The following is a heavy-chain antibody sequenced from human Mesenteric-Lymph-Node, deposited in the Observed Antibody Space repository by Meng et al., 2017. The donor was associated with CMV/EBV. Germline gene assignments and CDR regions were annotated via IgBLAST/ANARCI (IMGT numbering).Heavy chain of an antibody. D-gene: IGHD4-11*01. CDR3: ATHDYGNYEGTDY. CDR2: ISSGRDCK. CDR1: GLTFSTYI. V-gene: IGHV3-21*01. Sequence: GESLKTSCVASGLTFSTYIMKWVRPAPGKGLEWVSCISSGRDCKYYAGSVEGRFTNSRDNAKNSLFLQMNSLRAEDTAVYYCATHDYGNYEGTDYWGRGTLVTVSS. J-gene: IGHJ4*02.